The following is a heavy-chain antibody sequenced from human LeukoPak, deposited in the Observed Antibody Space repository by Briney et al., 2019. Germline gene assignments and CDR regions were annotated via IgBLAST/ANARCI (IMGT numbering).Heavy chain of an antibody. CDR1: GYAITSGGFS. CDR3: ARSRQASGLFNS. J-gene: IGHJ5*01. D-gene: IGHD3-10*01. Sequence: PSETLSLTCSVSGYAITSGGFSWNWIRQPPGKGLEWIGCIYDRGPAYYNPSLKSRFTISVDRPKNQFFLNVTSLTAADTAVYYCARSRQASGLFNSWGQGTLVVVSS. V-gene: IGHV4-30-2*01. CDR2: IYDRGPA.